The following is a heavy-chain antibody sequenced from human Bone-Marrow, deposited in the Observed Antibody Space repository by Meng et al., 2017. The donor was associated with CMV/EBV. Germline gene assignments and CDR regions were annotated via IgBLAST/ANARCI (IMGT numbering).Heavy chain of an antibody. D-gene: IGHD1-26*01. V-gene: IGHV1-18*01. CDR3: ERDQGGATRGEYDY. CDR2: ISAYNGNT. J-gene: IGHJ4*02. Sequence: ASVNVSCKASGYTFTSYGISWVRQAPGQGLEWMGWISAYNGNTNYAQKLQGRVTMTTDTSTSSAYMELRSLRSDGAAVYYCERDQGGATRGEYDYWGQGTLVTVSS. CDR1: GYTFTSYG.